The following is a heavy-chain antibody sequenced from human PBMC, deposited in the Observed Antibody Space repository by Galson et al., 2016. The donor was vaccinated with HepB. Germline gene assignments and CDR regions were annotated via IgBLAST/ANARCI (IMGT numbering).Heavy chain of an antibody. CDR1: GFTFSTYS. J-gene: IGHJ4*02. CDR2: ISGSSSTI. Sequence: SLRLSCAVSGFTFSTYSMNWVRQAPGKGLEWVSYISGSSSTIYYADSVKGRLTISRDNAKNSLFLRMHSLRVEDPAVYYCVRDRRQGVSMGATTRFRERGIDYWGQGTLVTVSS. CDR3: VRDRRQGVSMGATTRFRERGIDY. D-gene: IGHD1-26*01. V-gene: IGHV3-48*01.